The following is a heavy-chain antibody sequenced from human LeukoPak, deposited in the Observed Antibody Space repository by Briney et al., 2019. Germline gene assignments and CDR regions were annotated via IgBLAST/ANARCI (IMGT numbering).Heavy chain of an antibody. V-gene: IGHV4-34*01. CDR2: INHSGST. D-gene: IGHD6-13*01. Sequence: SETLSLTCAVYGGSFSGYYWSWIRQPPGKGLEWIGEINHSGSTNYNPSLKSRVTISVDTSKNQFSLKLSSVTAADTAVYYCARDLAAAGGMDVWGQGTTVTASS. CDR3: ARDLAAAGGMDV. CDR1: GGSFSGYY. J-gene: IGHJ6*02.